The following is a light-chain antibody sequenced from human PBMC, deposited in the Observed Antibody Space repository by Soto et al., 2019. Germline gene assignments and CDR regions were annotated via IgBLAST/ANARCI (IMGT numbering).Light chain of an antibody. CDR2: QVS. J-gene: IGKJ2*01. CDR1: QSLVYTDGNTY. Sequence: DVVVTQSPLSLPVTLGQPASISCRSSQSLVYTDGNTYLNWFQQRPGQSPRRLIYQVSNRDSGVPDRFGGSGSGTDFTLKISRVEAEDVGVYYCMQGIHWPPMYTFGQGTKLEIK. V-gene: IGKV2-30*01. CDR3: MQGIHWPPMYT.